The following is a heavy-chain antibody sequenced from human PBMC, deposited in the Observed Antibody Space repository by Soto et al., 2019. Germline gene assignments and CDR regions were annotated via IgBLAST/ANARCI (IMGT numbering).Heavy chain of an antibody. CDR2: INPNSGGT. J-gene: IGHJ4*02. V-gene: IGHV1-2*02. CDR1: GYTFTGYY. CDR3: ASAGGKRGAAAGTWLCY. D-gene: IGHD6-13*01. Sequence: QVQLVQSGAEVKKPGASVKVSCKASGYTFTGYYMHWVRQAPGQGLEWMGWINPNSGGTNYAQKFQGRVTMTRDTSMRTAYMALSRLRSDDTAVYYCASAGGKRGAAAGTWLCYWVQGTLFTVSS.